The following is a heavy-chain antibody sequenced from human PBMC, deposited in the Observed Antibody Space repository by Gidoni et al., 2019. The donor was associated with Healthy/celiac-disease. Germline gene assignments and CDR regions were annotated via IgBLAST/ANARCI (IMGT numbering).Heavy chain of an antibody. V-gene: IGHV1-8*01. Sequence: QVQLVQSGAEVKKPGASVKVSCKASGYTFTSYDINWVRQATGQGLEWMGWMNPNSGNTGYAQKFQGRVTMTRNTSISTAYIELSSLRSEDTAVYYCALRVPTTTGYGMDVWGQGTTVTVSS. D-gene: IGHD2-2*01. J-gene: IGHJ6*02. CDR2: MNPNSGNT. CDR1: GYTFTSYD. CDR3: ALRVPTTTGYGMDV.